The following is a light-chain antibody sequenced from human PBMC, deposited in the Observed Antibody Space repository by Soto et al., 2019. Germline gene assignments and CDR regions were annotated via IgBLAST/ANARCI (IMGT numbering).Light chain of an antibody. CDR2: GAS. Sequence: EMVLTQSPGTLSLSPGERATLSYSASQSVSSSYLAWYQQKPGQAPRLLIYGASSRATGIPARFSGSGSGRHFTLTISRLAPEDFAVYYCQQFGSSPYTFGQGTKLEIK. CDR3: QQFGSSPYT. CDR1: QSVSSSY. J-gene: IGKJ2*01. V-gene: IGKV3-20*01.